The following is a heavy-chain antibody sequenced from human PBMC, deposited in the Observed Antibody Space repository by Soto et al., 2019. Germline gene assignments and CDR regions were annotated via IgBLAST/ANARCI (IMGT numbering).Heavy chain of an antibody. CDR3: ARAPVRSIPEYSGLFDY. Sequence: SETLSLTCTVSGGSISSYYWSWIRQPPGKGLEWIGYIYYSGSTNYNPSLKSRVTISVDTSKNQFSLKLSSVTAADTAVYYCARAPVRSIPEYSGLFDYWGQGTLVTVSS. CDR1: GGSISSYY. J-gene: IGHJ4*02. D-gene: IGHD5-12*01. V-gene: IGHV4-59*01. CDR2: IYYSGST.